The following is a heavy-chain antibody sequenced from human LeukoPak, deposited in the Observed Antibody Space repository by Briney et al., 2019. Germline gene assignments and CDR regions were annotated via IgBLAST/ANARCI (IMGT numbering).Heavy chain of an antibody. CDR1: GFTFSSYW. J-gene: IGHJ3*02. Sequence: PGGSLRLSCAASGFTFSSYWMSWVRQAPGKVLEWVVNIKQDGNDKYSLDSVKGRFTISRDNAKNSLYLQMNSLRAEDTAVYYCARRYGSYRAFDIWGQGTMVTVSS. CDR2: IKQDGNDK. V-gene: IGHV3-7*01. D-gene: IGHD1-26*01. CDR3: ARRYGSYRAFDI.